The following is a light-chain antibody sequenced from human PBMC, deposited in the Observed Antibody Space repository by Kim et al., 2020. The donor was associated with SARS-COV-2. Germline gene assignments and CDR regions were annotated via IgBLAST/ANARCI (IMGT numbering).Light chain of an antibody. CDR2: GAS. CDR3: QQYNNWWT. CDR1: QGVRSH. Sequence: VPPGKTATRCSSASQGVRSHLAWYQQNPAQAPRLLIYGASTRATGIPARFSGSGSGTEFTLTISSLQSEDFAVYYCQQYNNWWTFGQGTKVEIK. J-gene: IGKJ1*01. V-gene: IGKV3-15*01.